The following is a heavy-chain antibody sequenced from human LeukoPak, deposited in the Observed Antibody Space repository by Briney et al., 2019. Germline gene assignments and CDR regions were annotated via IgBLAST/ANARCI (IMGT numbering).Heavy chain of an antibody. CDR1: GFTFSSYA. CDR2: ISGSGGST. CDR3: ARGAVRGLGYYHYGMDV. Sequence: PGGSLRLSCAASGFTFSSYAMSWVRQAPGKGLEWVSAISGSGGSTYYADSVKGRFTISRDNSKNTLYLQMNSLRAEDTAVYYCARGAVRGLGYYHYGMDVWGQGTTVTVSS. D-gene: IGHD3-10*01. J-gene: IGHJ6*02. V-gene: IGHV3-23*01.